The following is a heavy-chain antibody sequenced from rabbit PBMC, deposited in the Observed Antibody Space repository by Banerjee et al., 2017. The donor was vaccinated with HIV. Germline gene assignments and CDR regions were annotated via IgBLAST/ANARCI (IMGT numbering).Heavy chain of an antibody. CDR1: GFSFSSNYW. J-gene: IGHJ4*01. CDR2: ISTSSGST. V-gene: IGHV1S45*01. Sequence: QQQLEESGGDLVKPEGSLTLTCTASGFSFSSNYWICWVRQAPGKGLEWIACISTSSGSTDYASWVNGRFTVTKTSSTTVTLQMTSLTAADTATYFCARGGPYAGDGYATGGYYFNLWGQGTLVTVS. D-gene: IGHD6-1*01. CDR3: ARGGPYAGDGYATGGYYFNL.